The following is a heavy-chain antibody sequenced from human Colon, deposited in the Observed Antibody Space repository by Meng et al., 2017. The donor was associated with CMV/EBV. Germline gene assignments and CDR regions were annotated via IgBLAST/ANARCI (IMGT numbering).Heavy chain of an antibody. V-gene: IGHV1-2*02. Sequence: VHLVQSGDEVQKPGAPVKVSCKASGYNFSGFYIQCVRQAPGQGLEWMGWINPKSGDKIYEKKFQGRVTMTRDTSISTVYMDLHSLRSDDTAVYFCARDLWSGSSDYFDYWGQGTLVTVSS. D-gene: IGHD3-3*01. J-gene: IGHJ4*02. CDR1: GYNFSGFY. CDR2: INPKSGDK. CDR3: ARDLWSGSSDYFDY.